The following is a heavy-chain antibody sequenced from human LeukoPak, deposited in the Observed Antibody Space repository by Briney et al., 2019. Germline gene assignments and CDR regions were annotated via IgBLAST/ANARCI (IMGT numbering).Heavy chain of an antibody. D-gene: IGHD6-19*01. CDR1: GFTFSRYA. Sequence: PGGSLRLSCAASGFTFSRYAMSWVRQAPGKGLEWLSTITDSGGSTYYTDSVKGRFTISRDNSKNTLFLQMNSLRAEDTALYYCAKRGPMAVAGYFDYWGQGTLVTVSS. CDR3: AKRGPMAVAGYFDY. V-gene: IGHV3-23*01. J-gene: IGHJ4*02. CDR2: ITDSGGST.